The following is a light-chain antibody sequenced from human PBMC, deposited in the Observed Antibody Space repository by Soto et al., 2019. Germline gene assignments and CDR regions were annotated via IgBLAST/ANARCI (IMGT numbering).Light chain of an antibody. CDR3: FSKISGFVYG. V-gene: IGLV2-14*01. J-gene: IGLJ1*01. CDR1: NTDLGVYGY. Sequence: QSVLAQPASVSGSFGQSITISCSGPNTDLGVYGYVSWYQHQPGKAPKLLIYDVNNRPSGISDRFSGSKSGDTASLTISGLQAEDEADYFCFSKISGFVYGFGTGTKVTDL. CDR2: DVN.